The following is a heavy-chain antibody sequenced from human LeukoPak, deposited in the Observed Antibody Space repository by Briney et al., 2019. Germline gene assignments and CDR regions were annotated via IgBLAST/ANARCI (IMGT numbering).Heavy chain of an antibody. CDR3: EKCEYYDILAGPDY. Sequence: PQRLFCGASGFTFDDYAMHGVPDARGKGLEWVLGLCWYSGRIVYAVSVKGRLTISRDNEKISLYAHMNTVRAEDSALYLVEKCEYYDILAGPDYWGQGTLVTVSS. J-gene: IGHJ4*02. CDR1: GFTFDDYA. D-gene: IGHD3-9*01. CDR2: LCWYSGRI. V-gene: IGHV3-9*01.